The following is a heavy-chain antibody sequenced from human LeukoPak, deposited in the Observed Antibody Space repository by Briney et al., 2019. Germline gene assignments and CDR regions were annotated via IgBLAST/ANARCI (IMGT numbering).Heavy chain of an antibody. D-gene: IGHD6-19*01. J-gene: IGHJ1*01. Sequence: SQTLSLTCTVFGGSISSGDSYWNWIRQPPGKGLEWIGYIYSSGSTYYNPSLKSRVTISVDTSKNQFSLKLSSVTAADTAVYYCASGSYSDGWYEVHFQQWGQGTLVTVSS. CDR3: ASGSYSDGWYEVHFQQ. CDR2: IYSSGST. V-gene: IGHV4-30-4*01. CDR1: GGSISSGDSY.